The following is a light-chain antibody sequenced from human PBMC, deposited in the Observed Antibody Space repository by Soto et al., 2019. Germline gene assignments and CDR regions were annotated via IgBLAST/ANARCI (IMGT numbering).Light chain of an antibody. V-gene: IGLV2-14*03. CDR2: DVS. CDR1: SGDVGAYNY. J-gene: IGLJ2*01. Sequence: QSVLTQPASVSGSPGQSITISCTGTSGDVGAYNYVSWYQQHPGNAPKLMIYDVSYRTSGVSSRFSGSKSDNTASLTIFGLQAEDEADYYCSSYTTTNTQVFGGGTKVTVL. CDR3: SSYTTTNTQV.